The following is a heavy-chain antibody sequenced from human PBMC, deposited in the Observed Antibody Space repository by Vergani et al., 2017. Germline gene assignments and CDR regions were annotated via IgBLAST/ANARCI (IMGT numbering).Heavy chain of an antibody. D-gene: IGHD4-17*01. CDR3: ASWGYGEYVHYYYGMDV. J-gene: IGHJ6*02. Sequence: EVQLVESGGGLVQPGGSLRLSCAASGFTFSSYWMSWVRQAPGKGLEWVANIKHDGSDKYYVDSVKGRFTISRDNTKNSLYLQMNSLRAEDTAVYYCASWGYGEYVHYYYGMDVWGQGTTVTVSS. V-gene: IGHV3-7*01. CDR2: IKHDGSDK. CDR1: GFTFSSYW.